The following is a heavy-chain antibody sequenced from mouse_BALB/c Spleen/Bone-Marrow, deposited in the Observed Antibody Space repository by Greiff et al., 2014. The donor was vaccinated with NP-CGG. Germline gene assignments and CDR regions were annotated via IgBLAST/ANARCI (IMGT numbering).Heavy chain of an antibody. J-gene: IGHJ4*01. V-gene: IGHV2-9*02. CDR2: IWADGST. CDR1: GFSLTSYG. Sequence: VKLMESGPGLVAPSQILSISCTVSGFSLTSYGVHWVRQPPGKGLEWLGVIWADGSTNYNSALMSRLSISKDNSKSQVFLKMNSLQTDDTAMYYCARITTATGAMDYWGQGTSVTVSS. CDR3: ARITTATGAMDY. D-gene: IGHD1-2*01.